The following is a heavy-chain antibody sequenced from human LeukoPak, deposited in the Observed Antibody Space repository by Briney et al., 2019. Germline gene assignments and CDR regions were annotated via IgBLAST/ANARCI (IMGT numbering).Heavy chain of an antibody. CDR1: GGSICSYY. CDR3: ARDPDRKDAPIDV. V-gene: IGHV4-4*07. CDR2: IYTSGST. J-gene: IGHJ6*02. D-gene: IGHD2-15*01. Sequence: SETLSLTCTVSGGSICSYYWSWIRQPAGKGLEWIGRIYTSGSTNYNPSLKSRVTMSVDTSKNQFSLKLSSVTAADTAVYYYARDPDRKDAPIDVWGQGTTVTVSS.